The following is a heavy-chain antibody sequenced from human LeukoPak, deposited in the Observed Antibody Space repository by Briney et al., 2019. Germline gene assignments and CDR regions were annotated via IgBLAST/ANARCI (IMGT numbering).Heavy chain of an antibody. CDR1: GFTFSTYG. CDR3: ANLARPLDY. J-gene: IGHJ4*02. D-gene: IGHD6-6*01. CDR2: IRYDGSNE. V-gene: IGHV3-30*02. Sequence: GGSLRLSCVASGFTFSTYGMHWVRQAPGKGLEWVAFIRYDGSNEYLDSVKGRFTISRDNSKNTLYLQMNSLKPEDTAVYYCANLARPLDYWGQGALVTVSS.